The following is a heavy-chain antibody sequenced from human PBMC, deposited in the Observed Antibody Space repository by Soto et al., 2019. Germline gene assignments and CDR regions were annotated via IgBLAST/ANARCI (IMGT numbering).Heavy chain of an antibody. V-gene: IGHV4-39*01. CDR1: GDSTSMSSYY. J-gene: IGHJ5*02. CDR3: ARGWEWFSFDP. D-gene: IGHD3-3*01. CDR2: IYHTGAT. Sequence: SETLSLTCTVSGDSTSMSSYYWGWIRQPPGKGLEWIGNIYHTGATYYNPSLQSRVTMSVDTSKDQFSLRLSSVTAADTAVYYSARGWEWFSFDPWGQGTLVTVS.